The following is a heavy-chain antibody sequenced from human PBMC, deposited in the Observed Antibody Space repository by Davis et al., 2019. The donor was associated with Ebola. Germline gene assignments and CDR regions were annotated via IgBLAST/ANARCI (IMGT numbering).Heavy chain of an antibody. CDR3: ARSIMQDYDFWSGYRSYYMDV. J-gene: IGHJ6*03. D-gene: IGHD3-3*01. CDR2: INHSAST. V-gene: IGHV4-34*01. CDR1: GGSFSGYF. Sequence: MPSETLSLTFAVYGGSFSGYFWSWIRQPPGKGLEWIGEINHSASTSYNPSLKSRVTISVDTSKNQFSLKVTSVTAADTAVYYCARSIMQDYDFWSGYRSYYMDVWGKGTTVTVSS.